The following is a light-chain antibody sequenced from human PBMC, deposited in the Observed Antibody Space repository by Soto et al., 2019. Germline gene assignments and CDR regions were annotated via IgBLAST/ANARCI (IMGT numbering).Light chain of an antibody. J-gene: IGKJ4*01. V-gene: IGKV3-20*01. CDR1: QSVSSSY. Sequence: EIVLTQSPGTLSLSPGERATLSCRASQSVSSSYLAWYQQKPGQAPRLLIYDASSRATGIPERFSGSGSGTDFTLSISRLEAEDFAVYYCQQYGSVPLTFGGGTKAEIK. CDR2: DAS. CDR3: QQYGSVPLT.